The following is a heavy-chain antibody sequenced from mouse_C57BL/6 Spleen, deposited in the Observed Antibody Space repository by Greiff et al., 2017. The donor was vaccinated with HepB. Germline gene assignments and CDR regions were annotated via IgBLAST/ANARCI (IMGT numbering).Heavy chain of an antibody. CDR2: ISSGSSTI. D-gene: IGHD2-3*01. V-gene: IGHV5-17*01. Sequence: EVQRVESGGGLVKPGGSLKLSCAASGFTFSDYGMHWVRQAPEKGLEWVAYISSGSSTIYYADTVKGRFTISRDNAKNTLFLQMTSLRSEDTAMYYCARPGYDGYYVSNSYAMDYWGQGTSVTVSS. CDR3: ARPGYDGYYVSNSYAMDY. CDR1: GFTFSDYG. J-gene: IGHJ4*01.